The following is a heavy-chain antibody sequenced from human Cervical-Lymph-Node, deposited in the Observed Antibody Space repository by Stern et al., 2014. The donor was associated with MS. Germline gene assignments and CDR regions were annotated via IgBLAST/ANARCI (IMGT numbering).Heavy chain of an antibody. CDR3: ARDNDIVVLPAALDY. Sequence: VQLVESGGGVVQSGRSLRLSCAASGFTFSSYGMHWVRQAPGKGLEGVAVIWYDGSNKYYEDAVKGRFTISRDNSKNTLYLQMNTLRAEDTAVYYCARDNDIVVLPAALDYWGQGTLVTVSS. J-gene: IGHJ4*02. CDR2: IWYDGSNK. CDR1: GFTFSSYG. D-gene: IGHD2-2*01. V-gene: IGHV3-33*01.